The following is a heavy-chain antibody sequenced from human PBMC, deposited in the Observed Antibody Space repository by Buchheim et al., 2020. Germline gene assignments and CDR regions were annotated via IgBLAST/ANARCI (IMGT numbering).Heavy chain of an antibody. V-gene: IGHV3-7*01. CDR1: GFTFNNYW. CDR3: ARDQAYYYDSSGYFDY. Sequence: EVQLVESGGGLVQPGGSLRLSCAASGFTFNNYWMSWVRQAPGKGLEWVANIKQDGSEKYYVDSVKGRFTISRDNAKNSLYLQMNSLRAEDTAVYYCARDQAYYYDSSGYFDYWGQGTL. CDR2: IKQDGSEK. J-gene: IGHJ4*02. D-gene: IGHD3-22*01.